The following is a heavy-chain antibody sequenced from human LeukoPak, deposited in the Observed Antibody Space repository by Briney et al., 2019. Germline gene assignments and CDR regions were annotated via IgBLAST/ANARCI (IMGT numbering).Heavy chain of an antibody. CDR3: ARAGGSSWYGHYYYYYYMDV. CDR2: IIPIFGTA. J-gene: IGHJ6*03. CDR1: GGTFSSYA. D-gene: IGHD6-13*01. V-gene: IGHV1-69*01. Sequence: SVKVSCKASGGTFSSYAISWVRQAPGQGLEWMGGIIPIFGTANYAQKFQGRVTITADESTSTAYMELSSLRSEDTAVYYCARAGGSSWYGHYYYYYYMDVWGKGTTFTVSS.